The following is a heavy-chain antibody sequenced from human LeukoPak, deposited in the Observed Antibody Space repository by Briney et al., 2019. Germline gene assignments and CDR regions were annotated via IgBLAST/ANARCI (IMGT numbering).Heavy chain of an antibody. CDR3: AKESGKFDY. V-gene: IGHV3-43*02. Sequence: GGSLRLSCAASGFTFSSYGMHWVRQPPGKGLEWVSLISADGGSTFSADSVKGRFSISRDNSKNSLYLQMNSLRSEDTAMYYCAKESGKFDYWGQGTLVAVSS. CDR2: ISADGGST. J-gene: IGHJ4*02. CDR1: GFTFSSYG.